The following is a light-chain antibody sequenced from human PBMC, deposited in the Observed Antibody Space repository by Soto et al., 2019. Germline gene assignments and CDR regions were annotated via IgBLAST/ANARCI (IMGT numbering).Light chain of an antibody. V-gene: IGLV4-69*01. Sequence: QSVLTQSPSASASLGASVKLICTLSSGHSNYAIAWHQQQPEKGPRYLMKLNSDGSHIKGDGIPDRFSGSSSGAERYLTISSLQSEDEADYYCQTWGTGIQVFGGGTKLTVL. CDR2: LNSDGSH. J-gene: IGLJ2*01. CDR1: SGHSNYA. CDR3: QTWGTGIQV.